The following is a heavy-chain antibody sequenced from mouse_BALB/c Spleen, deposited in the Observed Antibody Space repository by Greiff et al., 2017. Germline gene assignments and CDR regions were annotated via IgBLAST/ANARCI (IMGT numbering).Heavy chain of an antibody. Sequence: DVKLVESGPGLVKPSQSLSLTCSVTGYSITSGYYWNWIRQFPGNKLEWMGYISYDGSNNYNPSLKNRISITRDTSKNQFFLKLNSVTTEDTATYYCARHITTVHWYFDVWGAGTTVTVSS. V-gene: IGHV3-6*02. CDR3: ARHITTVHWYFDV. CDR1: GYSITSGYY. J-gene: IGHJ1*01. CDR2: ISYDGSN. D-gene: IGHD1-1*01.